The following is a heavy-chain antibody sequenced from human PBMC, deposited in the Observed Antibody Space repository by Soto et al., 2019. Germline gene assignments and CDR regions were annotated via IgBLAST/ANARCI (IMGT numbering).Heavy chain of an antibody. CDR2: ISGSGGST. J-gene: IGHJ4*02. V-gene: IGHV3-23*01. Sequence: GGSLRLSCAASGFTFSSYAMSWVRQAPGKGLEWVSAISGSGGSTYYADSVKGRFTISRDNSKNTLYLQMNSLRAEDTAVYYCAKDPDFHCSSTSCYVGYWGQGTLVTVSS. CDR1: GFTFSSYA. CDR3: AKDPDFHCSSTSCYVGY. D-gene: IGHD2-2*01.